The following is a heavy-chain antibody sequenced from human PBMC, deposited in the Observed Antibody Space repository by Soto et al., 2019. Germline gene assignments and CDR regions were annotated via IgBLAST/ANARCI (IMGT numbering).Heavy chain of an antibody. J-gene: IGHJ6*02. V-gene: IGHV1-69*05. D-gene: IGHD3-22*01. CDR3: ARGDATKIVVTTYYAMDV. Sequence: QVQLVQSGAEVKKPGSSVKVSCKASEGSLSNYGISWVRQAPGQGLEWMGAIIPVFGTPNYAQKFQDRVTITSDEFTTTVYMEVRSLTSEDTAVYYCARGDATKIVVTTYYAMDVWGQGTTVTVSS. CDR1: EGSLSNYG. CDR2: IIPVFGTP.